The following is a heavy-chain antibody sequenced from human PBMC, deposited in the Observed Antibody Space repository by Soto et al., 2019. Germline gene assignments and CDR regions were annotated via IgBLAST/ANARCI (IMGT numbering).Heavy chain of an antibody. CDR1: GGSISSGGYS. Sequence: KSSETLSLTCAVSGGSISSGGYSWSWIRQPPGKGLEWIGYIYHSGSTYYNPSLKSRVTISVDRSKNQFSLKLSSVTAADTAVYYCARGGGYDSSGYYASYNWFDPWGQGTLVTVSS. CDR2: IYHSGST. CDR3: ARGGGYDSSGYYASYNWFDP. D-gene: IGHD3-22*01. J-gene: IGHJ5*02. V-gene: IGHV4-30-2*01.